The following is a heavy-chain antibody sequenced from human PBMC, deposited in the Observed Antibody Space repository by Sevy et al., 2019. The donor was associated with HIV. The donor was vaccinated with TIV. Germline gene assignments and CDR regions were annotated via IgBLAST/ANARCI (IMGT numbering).Heavy chain of an antibody. CDR3: RREHPGYSHFDY. J-gene: IGHJ4*02. V-gene: IGHV3-30*03. D-gene: IGHD5-12*01. CDR2: ISYDGSLK. CDR1: GFTFSTYA. Sequence: GGSLRLSCAGSGFTFSTYAMHWVRQAPGKGLEWLAVISYDGSLKFHTDSVRGRFTISRDNSKKSVYMQMNSLGAEATAVYCWRREHPGYSHFDYWGQGTLVTVSS.